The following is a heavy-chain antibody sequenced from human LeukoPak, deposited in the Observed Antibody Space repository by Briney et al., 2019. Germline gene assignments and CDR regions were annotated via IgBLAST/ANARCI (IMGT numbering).Heavy chain of an antibody. CDR2: INPNGGGT. J-gene: IGHJ4*02. D-gene: IGHD2-2*01. CDR3: AGALLGYCSSTSCLDY. Sequence: ASVKVSCKASGYTFTGYYMHWVRQAPGQGLEWMGWINPNGGGTNYAQKFQGRVTMTRDTSISTAYMELSRLRSDDTAVYYCAGALLGYCSSTSCLDYWGQGTLVTVSS. CDR1: GYTFTGYY. V-gene: IGHV1-2*02.